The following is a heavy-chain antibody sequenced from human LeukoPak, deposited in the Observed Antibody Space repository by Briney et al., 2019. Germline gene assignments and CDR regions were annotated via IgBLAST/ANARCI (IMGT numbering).Heavy chain of an antibody. CDR1: GGTFSSYA. V-gene: IGHV1-69*04. CDR3: ARTRDIVVVPAAPRGGFYGMDV. CDR2: IIPIFGIA. D-gene: IGHD2-2*01. J-gene: IGHJ6*02. Sequence: GSSVKVSCTASGGTFSSYAISWVRQAPGQGLEWMGRIIPIFGIANYAQKFQGRVTITADKSTSTAYMELSSLRSEDTAVYYCARTRDIVVVPAAPRGGFYGMDVWGQGTTVTVSS.